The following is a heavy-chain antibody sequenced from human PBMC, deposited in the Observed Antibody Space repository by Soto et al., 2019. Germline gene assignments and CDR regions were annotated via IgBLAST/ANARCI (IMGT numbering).Heavy chain of an antibody. CDR1: GGSIRSGGFY. CDR2: IYYSGTT. J-gene: IGHJ4*02. CDR3: ARVVGYFDSSGDYYFDY. Sequence: SETLSLTCTVSGGSIRSGGFYWSWIRQHPGKGLEWVGYIYYSGTTHYNPSLKSRVTLSVDTSKNQFSLKLTSVTAADTAVYYCARVVGYFDSSGDYYFDYWGQGTLVTVSS. D-gene: IGHD3-22*01. V-gene: IGHV4-31*03.